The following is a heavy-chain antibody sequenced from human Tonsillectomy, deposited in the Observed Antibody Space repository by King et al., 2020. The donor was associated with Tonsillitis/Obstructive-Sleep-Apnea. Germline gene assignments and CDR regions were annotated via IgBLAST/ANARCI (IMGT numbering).Heavy chain of an antibody. Sequence: VQLVESGGGLVKPGGSLRLSCAASGFTFSDYYMSWIRQAPGQGLEWVSYISSSSSYTNYADSVKGRFTISRDNAKNSLYLQMNSLRAEDTAVYYCARAQYKTTVWWLPDYWGQGTLVTVSS. J-gene: IGHJ4*02. D-gene: IGHD5-12*01. V-gene: IGHV3-11*05. CDR3: ARAQYKTTVWWLPDY. CDR2: ISSSSSYT. CDR1: GFTFSDYY.